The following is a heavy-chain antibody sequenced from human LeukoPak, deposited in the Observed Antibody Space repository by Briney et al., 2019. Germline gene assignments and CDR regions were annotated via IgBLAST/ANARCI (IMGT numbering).Heavy chain of an antibody. D-gene: IGHD1-7*01. CDR3: ARGSVWNYLRRRGGQFDY. CDR2: INHSGST. CDR1: GGSFSGYY. Sequence: PSETLSLTCAVYGGSFSGYYWSWIRQPPGKGLEWIGEINHSGSTNYNPSLKSRVTISVDTSKNQFSLKLSSVTAADTAVYYCARGSVWNYLRRRGGQFDYWGQGTLVTVSS. J-gene: IGHJ4*02. V-gene: IGHV4-34*01.